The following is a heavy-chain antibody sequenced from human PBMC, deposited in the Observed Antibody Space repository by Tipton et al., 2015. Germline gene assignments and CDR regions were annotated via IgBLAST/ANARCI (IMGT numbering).Heavy chain of an antibody. Sequence: SLRLSCAASGFDVSSYYMSWVRQAPGKGLEWVSVIFSVGTTHYADSVKGRFTISRDNAKNTLYLQMNSLRAEDTAVYYCARTYSSYSWFDPWGQGTLVTVSS. D-gene: IGHD6-6*01. CDR1: GFDVSSYY. CDR3: ARTYSSYSWFDP. CDR2: IFSVGTT. V-gene: IGHV3-53*01. J-gene: IGHJ5*02.